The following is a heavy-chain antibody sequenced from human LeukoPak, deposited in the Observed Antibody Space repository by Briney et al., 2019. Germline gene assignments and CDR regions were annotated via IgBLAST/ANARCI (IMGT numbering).Heavy chain of an antibody. CDR1: GFSFSSHW. J-gene: IGHJ5*02. Sequence: PGGSLRLSCAGSGFSFSSHWMSWVRQAPGKGLEWVANTNDDGSEKNYVDSVKGRFTISRDNAKKSLFLQMNSLRADDTAVYFCLREERAWGQGTLVTVSS. CDR2: TNDDGSEK. CDR3: LREERA. V-gene: IGHV3-7*01.